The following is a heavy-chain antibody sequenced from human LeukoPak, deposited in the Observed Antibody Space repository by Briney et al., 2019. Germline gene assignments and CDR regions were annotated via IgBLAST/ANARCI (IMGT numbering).Heavy chain of an antibody. D-gene: IGHD5-18*01. CDR3: ASQYPERYSYGFDY. CDR1: GGSITSSSYY. J-gene: IGHJ4*02. Sequence: SETLCLTCTVSGGSITSSSYYWGWIRQPPGKGMEWIGSIYYSGSTYYNPSLKSRVTISVDTSKNQVSLKLSSVTAADTAVYYCASQYPERYSYGFDYWGQGTLVTVSS. CDR2: IYYSGST. V-gene: IGHV4-39*01.